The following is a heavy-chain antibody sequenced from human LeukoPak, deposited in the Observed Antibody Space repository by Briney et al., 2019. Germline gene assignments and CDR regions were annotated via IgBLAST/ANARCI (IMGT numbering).Heavy chain of an antibody. V-gene: IGHV3-53*01. D-gene: IGHD3-10*02. CDR1: GFTVGSNY. CDR3: AELGITMIGGV. CDR2: IYSGGST. J-gene: IGHJ6*04. Sequence: GGSLRLSCAASGFTVGSNYMSWVRQAPGKGLEWVSVIYSGGSTYYADSVKGRFTISRDNAKNSLYLQMNSLRAEDTAVYYCAELGITMIGGVWGKGTTVTISS.